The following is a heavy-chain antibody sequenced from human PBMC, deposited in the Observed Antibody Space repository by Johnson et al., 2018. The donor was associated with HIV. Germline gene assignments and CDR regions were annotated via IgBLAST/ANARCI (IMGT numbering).Heavy chain of an antibody. CDR1: GFTFSTYA. V-gene: IGHV3-30*04. J-gene: IGHJ3*01. D-gene: IGHD5-18*01. CDR2: ISYSGSDT. Sequence: QVQLVESGGGVVQPGRSLRLSCAASGFTFSTYAMHWVRQAPGKGLEWVAVISYSGSDTYYVDSVKGRFTVSRDNSENTLFLQMNSLRDEDTAVYYCAKERTAMVTPFDAWGQGTRVTVSS. CDR3: AKERTAMVTPFDA.